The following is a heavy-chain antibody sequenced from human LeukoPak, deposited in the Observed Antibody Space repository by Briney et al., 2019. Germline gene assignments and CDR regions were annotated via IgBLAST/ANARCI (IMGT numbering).Heavy chain of an antibody. D-gene: IGHD6-19*01. CDR1: GFTVSSNY. CDR2: IYSGGST. J-gene: IGHJ2*01. Sequence: GGSLRLSCAASGFTVSSNYMNWVRQAPGKGLEWVSVIYSGGSTYYVDSVKGRFTISRDNSKNTLYLQMSSLRAEDTAVYYCARDRAYSNGWTDWYLDLWGRGTLVTVSS. CDR3: ARDRAYSNGWTDWYLDL. V-gene: IGHV3-53*01.